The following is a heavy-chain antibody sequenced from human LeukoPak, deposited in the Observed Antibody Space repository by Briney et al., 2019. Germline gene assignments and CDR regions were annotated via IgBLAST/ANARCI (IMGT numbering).Heavy chain of an antibody. CDR1: GFIFSSYW. Sequence: GGSLRLSCAASGFIFSSYWMHWVRQAPGKGLVWVSHINSDGSSTDYADSVKGRSTISRDNAKNTLYLQMNSLRAEDTAVYYCTRDLGYNLGNNWFDPWGQGTLVTVSS. D-gene: IGHD5-24*01. V-gene: IGHV3-74*01. CDR2: INSDGSST. CDR3: TRDLGYNLGNNWFDP. J-gene: IGHJ5*02.